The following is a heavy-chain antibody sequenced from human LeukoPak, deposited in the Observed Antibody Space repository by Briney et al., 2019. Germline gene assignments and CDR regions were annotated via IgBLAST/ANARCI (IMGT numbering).Heavy chain of an antibody. V-gene: IGHV4-39*01. CDR3: ARQPPWGTMIVVHYFDY. D-gene: IGHD3-22*01. J-gene: IGHJ4*02. Sequence: SETLSLTCTVSGDSTSNSRYYWAWIRQSPGKGLEWIGSVYYTGGTFYNPSLKSRVTVSIDTSRNLFSLKLRSLTAADTAVYYCARQPPWGTMIVVHYFDYWGRGTLVAVSS. CDR1: GDSTSNSRYY. CDR2: VYYTGGT.